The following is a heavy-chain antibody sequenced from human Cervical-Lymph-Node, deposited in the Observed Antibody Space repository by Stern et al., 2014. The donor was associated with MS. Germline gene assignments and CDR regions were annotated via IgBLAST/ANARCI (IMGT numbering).Heavy chain of an antibody. Sequence: QLQLQESGPELVKPSQTLSLTCTVSGGSISSGDYYWSWIRQPPGKGLEWIGYLDHSETTYYNPYLKRRLTIAIDTSKNQFSLRLTSVTAEDTAVYYCARDFTVAGSFDYWGQGTLVTVSS. V-gene: IGHV4-30-4*01. D-gene: IGHD6-19*01. J-gene: IGHJ4*02. CDR1: GGSISSGDYY. CDR3: ARDFTVAGSFDY. CDR2: LDHSETT.